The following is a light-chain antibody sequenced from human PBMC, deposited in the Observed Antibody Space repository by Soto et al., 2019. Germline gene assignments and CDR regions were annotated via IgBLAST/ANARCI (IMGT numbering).Light chain of an antibody. Sequence: QSVLTQPASVSESPGQSITISCTGTSSDVGGYNYVSWYQQYPGKAPKLMIYDVSNRPSGISNRFSGSKSGNTASLTISGLQAEDEADYYCSSYTSSSTLYVFGTGTKVTVL. V-gene: IGLV2-14*01. CDR1: SSDVGGYNY. J-gene: IGLJ1*01. CDR3: SSYTSSSTLYV. CDR2: DVS.